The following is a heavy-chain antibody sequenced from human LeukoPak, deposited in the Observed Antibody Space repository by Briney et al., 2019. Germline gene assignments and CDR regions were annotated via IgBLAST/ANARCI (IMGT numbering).Heavy chain of an antibody. CDR3: ARAYGSGSYYRILFDY. V-gene: IGHV4-39*07. J-gene: IGHJ4*02. D-gene: IGHD3-10*01. CDR2: IYYSGST. CDR1: GGSISSSSYY. Sequence: SETLSLTCTVSGGSISSSSYYWGWIRQPPGKGLEWIGSIYYSGSTYYNPSLKSRVTISVDTSKNQFSLKLSSVTAADTAVYYCARAYGSGSYYRILFDYWGQGTLVTVSS.